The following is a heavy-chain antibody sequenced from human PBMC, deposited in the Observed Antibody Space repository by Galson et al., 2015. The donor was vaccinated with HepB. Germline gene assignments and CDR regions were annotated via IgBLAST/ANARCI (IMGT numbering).Heavy chain of an antibody. CDR3: ARDRGSGSHFFDY. CDR2: IDTNTGNP. CDR1: TYTFTYYA. D-gene: IGHD2-15*01. V-gene: IGHV7-4-1*02. J-gene: IGHJ4*02. Sequence: SVKVSXXXSTYTFTYYAMNWVRQAPGQGLEWMGWIDTNTGNPTYAQGFTGRFVFSLDTSVSTAYLQINSLKAEDTAVYYCARDRGSGSHFFDYWGQGTLVXVSS.